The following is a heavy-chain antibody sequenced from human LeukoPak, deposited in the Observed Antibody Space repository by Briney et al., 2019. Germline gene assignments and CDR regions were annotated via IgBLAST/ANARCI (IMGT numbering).Heavy chain of an antibody. D-gene: IGHD2-2*01. J-gene: IGHJ6*02. V-gene: IGHV3-48*03. CDR2: ISSSGSTI. Sequence: GGSLRLSCAASGFTFSSYEMNWVRQAPGKGLEWVSYISSSGSTIYYADSVKGRFTISRDNAKNSLYLQMNSLRAEDTAVYYCARDLSVVVPAAGSYYYYYGMDVWGQGTTVTVSS. CDR1: GFTFSSYE. CDR3: ARDLSVVVPAAGSYYYYYGMDV.